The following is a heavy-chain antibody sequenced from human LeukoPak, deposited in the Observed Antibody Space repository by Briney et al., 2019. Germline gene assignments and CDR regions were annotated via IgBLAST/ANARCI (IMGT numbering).Heavy chain of an antibody. V-gene: IGHV3-53*01. J-gene: IGHJ5*02. Sequence: GGSLRLSCAASGFTVSSNYMSWVRQAPGKGLEWVSVIYSGGSTYYADSVKGRFTISRDNSKNTLCLQMNSLRAEDTAVYYCARATWFGELFWFDPWGQGTLVTVSS. CDR1: GFTVSSNY. CDR3: ARATWFGELFWFDP. CDR2: IYSGGST. D-gene: IGHD3-10*01.